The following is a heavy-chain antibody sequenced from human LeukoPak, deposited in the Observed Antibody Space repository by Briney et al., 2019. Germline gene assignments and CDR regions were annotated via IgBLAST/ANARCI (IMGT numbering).Heavy chain of an antibody. D-gene: IGHD2-15*01. CDR2: IKQDGSEK. Sequence: GGSLRLSCAASGFTFSSYSMNWVRQAPGKGLEWVANIKQDGSEKYYVDSVKGRFTISRDNAKNSLYLQMNSLRAEDTAVYYCARDTASGNFDYWGQGTLVTVSS. CDR3: ARDTASGNFDY. CDR1: GFTFSSYS. V-gene: IGHV3-7*01. J-gene: IGHJ4*02.